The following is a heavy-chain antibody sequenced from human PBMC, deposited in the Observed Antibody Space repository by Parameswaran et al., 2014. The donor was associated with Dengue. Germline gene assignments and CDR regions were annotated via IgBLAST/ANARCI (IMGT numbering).Heavy chain of an antibody. V-gene: IGHV3-11*01. CDR3: ARIGRLHYDFYL. J-gene: IGHJ4*02. Sequence: RWIRQPPGKGLEWVSYISSSGGTMYYADSVKGRFTISRDNAKNSLYLQMDSLRAEDTAVYYCARIGRLHYDFYLWGQGTLVTVSS. D-gene: IGHD3-3*01. CDR2: ISSSGGTM.